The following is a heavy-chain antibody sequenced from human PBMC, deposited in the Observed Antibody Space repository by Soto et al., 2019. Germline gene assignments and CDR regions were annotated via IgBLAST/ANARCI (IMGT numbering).Heavy chain of an antibody. V-gene: IGHV3-23*01. CDR2: ISGSGGDT. J-gene: IGHJ4*02. CDR3: AKDMDLFIVVVPSATGSFDF. Sequence: EVQLLESGGGVVQPGGSLRLSCAASGFTFNNYGMSWVRLAPGQGLEWVSGISGSGGDTYYADSVKGRFTITRDNSKETVFLEMNSLRAEDAAIYYCAKDMDLFIVVVPSATGSFDFWGRGTLVTVSS. CDR1: GFTFNNYG. D-gene: IGHD2-2*01.